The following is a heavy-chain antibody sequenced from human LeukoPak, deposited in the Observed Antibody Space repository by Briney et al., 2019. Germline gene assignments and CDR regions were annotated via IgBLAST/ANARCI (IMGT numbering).Heavy chain of an antibody. D-gene: IGHD3-22*01. CDR3: ARADPGDYYDSSGYYYGYFDY. Sequence: ASVKVSCKASGYTFTSYYMDWVRQAPGQGLEWMGIINPSGGSTSYAQKFQGRVTMTRDTSTSTVYMELSSLRSEDTAVYYCARADPGDYYDSSGYYYGYFDYWGQGTLVTVSS. CDR1: GYTFTSYY. CDR2: INPSGGST. V-gene: IGHV1-46*01. J-gene: IGHJ4*02.